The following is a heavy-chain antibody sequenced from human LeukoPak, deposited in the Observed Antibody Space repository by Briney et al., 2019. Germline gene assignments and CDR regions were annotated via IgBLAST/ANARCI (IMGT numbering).Heavy chain of an antibody. CDR1: GFTFSSYT. Sequence: PGGSLRLSCTASGFTFSSYTMNWVRQAPGKGLEWVSLISSSNSDIYYADSVKGRFTISRDNANNSLYLQMSSLRADDTAVYYCARVYYGGSLDYWGQGTLVTVSS. CDR2: ISSSNSDI. CDR3: ARVYYGGSLDY. D-gene: IGHD4-23*01. J-gene: IGHJ4*02. V-gene: IGHV3-21*01.